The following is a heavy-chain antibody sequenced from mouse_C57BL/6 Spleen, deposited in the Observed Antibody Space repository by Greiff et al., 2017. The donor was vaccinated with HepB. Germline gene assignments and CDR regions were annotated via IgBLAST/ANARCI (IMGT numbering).Heavy chain of an antibody. Sequence: EVQLVESGGGLVKPGGSLKLSCAASGFTFSSYAMSWVRQTPEKRLEWVATISDGGSYTYYPDNVKGRFTISRDNAKNNLYLQMSHLKSEDTAMYYCARGGYDGYYEVFAYWGQGTLVTVSA. J-gene: IGHJ3*01. CDR3: ARGGYDGYYEVFAY. D-gene: IGHD2-3*01. V-gene: IGHV5-4*01. CDR2: ISDGGSYT. CDR1: GFTFSSYA.